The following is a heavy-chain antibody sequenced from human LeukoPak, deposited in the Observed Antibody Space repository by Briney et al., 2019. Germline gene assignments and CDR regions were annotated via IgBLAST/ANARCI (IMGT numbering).Heavy chain of an antibody. Sequence: PGGSLRLSCAASGFTFDDYGMSWVRQAPGKGLEWVSGINWNGGSTGYADSVKGRFTISRDNAKNSLYLQMNSLGAEDTALYHCARSRLVATPCCHYMDVWGKGTTVTISS. CDR3: ARSRLVATPCCHYMDV. CDR1: GFTFDDYG. D-gene: IGHD5-12*01. CDR2: INWNGGST. V-gene: IGHV3-20*01. J-gene: IGHJ6*03.